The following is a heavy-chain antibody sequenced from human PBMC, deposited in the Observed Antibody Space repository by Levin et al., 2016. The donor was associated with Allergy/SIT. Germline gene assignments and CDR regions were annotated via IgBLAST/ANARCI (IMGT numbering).Heavy chain of an antibody. Sequence: ASVKVSCKASGYTFTGYYMHWVRQAPGQGLEWMGWINPNSGGTNYAQKFQGWVTMTRDTSISTAYMELSRLRSDDTAVYYCAREGGYCSSTSCYIRWFDPWGQGTLVTVSS. CDR2: INPNSGGT. CDR3: AREGGYCSSTSCYIRWFDP. J-gene: IGHJ5*02. V-gene: IGHV1-2*04. CDR1: GYTFTGYY. D-gene: IGHD2-2*02.